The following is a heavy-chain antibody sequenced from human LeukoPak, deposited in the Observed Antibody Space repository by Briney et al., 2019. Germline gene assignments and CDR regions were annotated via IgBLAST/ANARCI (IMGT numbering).Heavy chain of an antibody. Sequence: GGSLRLSCAASGFTFSSYWMHWVRQAPGEGLVWVSRLNTDGRTTTYADSVKGRFTISRDNAKTTLYLQLNSLRAEDTAVYYCARDHSGTYDNVLDYWGQGTLVTVSS. CDR3: ARDHSGTYDNVLDY. J-gene: IGHJ4*02. CDR1: GFTFSSYW. V-gene: IGHV3-74*01. CDR2: LNTDGRTT. D-gene: IGHD3-10*01.